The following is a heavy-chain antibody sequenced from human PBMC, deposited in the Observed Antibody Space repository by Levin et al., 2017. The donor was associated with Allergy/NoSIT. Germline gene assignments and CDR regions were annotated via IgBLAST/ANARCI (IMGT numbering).Heavy chain of an antibody. CDR3: AKDGPQYCSSTGCPTNGMDV. Sequence: SCAASGFTFDDYAMHWVRQAPGKGLEWVSGISWNSGSIGYADSVKGRFTISRDNAKNSLYLQMNSLRAEDTALYYCAKDGPQYCSSTGCPTNGMDVWGQGTTVTVSS. CDR1: GFTFDDYA. J-gene: IGHJ6*02. V-gene: IGHV3-9*01. CDR2: ISWNSGSI. D-gene: IGHD2-2*01.